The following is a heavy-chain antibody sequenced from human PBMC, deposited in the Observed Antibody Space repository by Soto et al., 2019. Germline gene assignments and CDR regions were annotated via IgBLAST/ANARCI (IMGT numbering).Heavy chain of an antibody. J-gene: IGHJ4*02. D-gene: IGHD6-19*01. CDR3: ARGRAVAGPTFDY. CDR2: IYYSGST. Sequence: SETLSLTCTVSGGSISSYYCSLIRHPPGKGLEWIVYIYYSGSTNYNPSLKSRGTISVDTSKNQFSLKLSSVTAADTAVYYCARGRAVAGPTFDYWGQGTLVTVSS. V-gene: IGHV4-59*01. CDR1: GGSISSYY.